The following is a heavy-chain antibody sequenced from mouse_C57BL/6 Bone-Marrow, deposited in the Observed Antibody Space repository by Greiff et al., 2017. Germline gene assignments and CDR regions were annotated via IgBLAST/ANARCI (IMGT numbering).Heavy chain of an antibody. D-gene: IGHD1-3*01. CDR1: GFNIKDDY. V-gene: IGHV14-4*01. CDR2: IDPENGDT. Sequence: VQLQQSGAELVRPGASVKLSCTASGFNIKDDYMHWVKQRPEQGLEWIGWIDPENGDTEYASKFQGKATITADTSSNTAYLQLSSLTSEDTAVYYCLSSAWFAYWGQGTLVTVSA. J-gene: IGHJ3*01. CDR3: LSSAWFAY.